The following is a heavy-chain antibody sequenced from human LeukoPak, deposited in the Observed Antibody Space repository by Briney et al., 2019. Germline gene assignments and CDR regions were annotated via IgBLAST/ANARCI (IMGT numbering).Heavy chain of an antibody. D-gene: IGHD5-12*01. V-gene: IGHV3-48*01. CDR1: GITFSSYS. Sequence: PGGSLRLSCAASGITFSSYSMNWVRQAPGKGLEWVSYISSSSSAIYYADSVKGRFTISRDNAKNSLYLQMNSLRAEDTAAYYCARDRWGGYDWDVGGVSPSNLDYWGQGTLVTVSS. J-gene: IGHJ4*02. CDR3: ARDRWGGYDWDVGGVSPSNLDY. CDR2: ISSSSSAI.